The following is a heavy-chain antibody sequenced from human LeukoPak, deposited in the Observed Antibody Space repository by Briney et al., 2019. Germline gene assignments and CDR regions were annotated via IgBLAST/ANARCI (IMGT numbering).Heavy chain of an antibody. J-gene: IGHJ4*02. V-gene: IGHV3-23*01. D-gene: IGHD4-17*01. Sequence: GGSLRLSCAASGFTFSSYAMSWVRQAPGKGLEWVSAISGSGGSTYYADSVKGRFTISRDNSKNTLYLQMNSLRAEDTAVYYCAKGATTRRAVTTAVDYWGQGTLVTVSS. CDR1: GFTFSSYA. CDR3: AKGATTRRAVTTAVDY. CDR2: ISGSGGST.